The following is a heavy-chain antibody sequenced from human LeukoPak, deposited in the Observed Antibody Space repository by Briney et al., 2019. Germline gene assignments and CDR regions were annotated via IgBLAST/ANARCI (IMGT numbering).Heavy chain of an antibody. J-gene: IGHJ4*02. D-gene: IGHD3-22*01. V-gene: IGHV3-21*01. CDR2: ISVRSNYR. CDR1: GYTFSDFS. CDR3: VRLRRNSDRSGYYYYYDY. Sequence: KPGRSLRLSCAASGYTFSDFSVNWVRQAPGKGLEWVSSISVRSNYRYYADSVRGRFTISRDDARDSLFLQMNSLRAEDTAVYFCVRLRRNSDRSGYYYYYDYWGQGTLVTVSS.